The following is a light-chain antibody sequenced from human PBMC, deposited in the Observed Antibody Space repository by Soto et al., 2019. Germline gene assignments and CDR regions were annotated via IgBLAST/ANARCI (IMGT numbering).Light chain of an antibody. CDR3: SSYTSRSTHV. V-gene: IGLV2-14*01. J-gene: IGLJ1*01. CDR2: EVN. CDR1: SSDVGGYNY. Sequence: QSVLTQPASVSGSPGQSITISCTGTSSDVGGYNYVSWYQQHPGKAPKLMICEVNNRPSGVSNRFSGSKSGNTASLTISGLQAEDEADYYCSSYTSRSTHVFGTGTKVTVL.